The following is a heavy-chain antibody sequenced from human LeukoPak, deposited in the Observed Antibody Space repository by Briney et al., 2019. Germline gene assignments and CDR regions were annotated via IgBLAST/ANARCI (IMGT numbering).Heavy chain of an antibody. CDR3: ARGSGSYYNGAGVINY. Sequence: ASVKVSCKASGYIFTSYSMHWVRRAPGQGLEWMGIINPSGGTTNYAQKFQGRVTMTRDTSTSTVYMDLSSLRSEDTAVYYCARGSGSYYNGAGVINYWGRGTLVTVSS. CDR1: GYIFTSYS. V-gene: IGHV1-46*01. D-gene: IGHD3-10*01. J-gene: IGHJ4*02. CDR2: INPSGGTT.